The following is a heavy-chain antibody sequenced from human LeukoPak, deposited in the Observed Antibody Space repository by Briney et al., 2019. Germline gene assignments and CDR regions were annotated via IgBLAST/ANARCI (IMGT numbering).Heavy chain of an antibody. CDR3: ARGGRIPGSY. J-gene: IGHJ4*02. Sequence: NSGGSLRLSCAASGFTFSSYGMHWVRQAPGKGLEWVSSISSSSSYIYYADSVKGRFTISRDNAKNSLYLQMNSLRAEDTAVYYCARGGRIPGSYWGQGTLVTVSS. CDR1: GFTFSSYG. D-gene: IGHD1-26*01. V-gene: IGHV3-21*01. CDR2: ISSSSSYI.